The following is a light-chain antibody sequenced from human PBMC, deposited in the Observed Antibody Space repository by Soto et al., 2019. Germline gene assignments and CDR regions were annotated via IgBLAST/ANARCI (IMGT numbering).Light chain of an antibody. CDR2: DAS. CDR3: QQRSNWPLT. J-gene: IGKJ4*01. Sequence: IVLTQSPATLSLSPGERATLSCRASQSVSSYLAWYQQKPGQAPRLLIYDASNRATGIPARFSGSGSGTDFTLTISSLESEDFAVYYCQQRSNWPLTFGGGTKVEIK. V-gene: IGKV3-11*01. CDR1: QSVSSY.